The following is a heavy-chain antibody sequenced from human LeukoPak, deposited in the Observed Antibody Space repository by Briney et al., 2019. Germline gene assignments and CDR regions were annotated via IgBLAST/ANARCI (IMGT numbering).Heavy chain of an antibody. D-gene: IGHD6-13*01. Sequence: GGSLRLSCAASGFTFNIFGMHWVRQVPGNGLEWLAVLWADGNTAHYADSVKGRFTISRDSSESTLYLQMNSLRSEDTGVYYCVKESAADATFHFDYWGQGTLVTVSS. CDR1: GFTFNIFG. CDR3: VKESAADATFHFDY. V-gene: IGHV3-33*06. J-gene: IGHJ4*02. CDR2: LWADGNTA.